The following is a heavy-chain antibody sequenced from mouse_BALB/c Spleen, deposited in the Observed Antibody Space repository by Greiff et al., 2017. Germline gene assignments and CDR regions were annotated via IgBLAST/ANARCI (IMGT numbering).Heavy chain of an antibody. V-gene: IGHV5-12-2*01. Sequence: EVQRVESGGGLVQPGGSLKLSCAASGFTFSSYTMSWVRQTPEKRLEWVAYISNGGGSTYYPDTVKGRFTISRDNAKNTLYLQMSSLKSEDTAMYYCARQDYGSSFDYWGQGTTLTVAS. CDR2: ISNGGGST. J-gene: IGHJ2*01. CDR3: ARQDYGSSFDY. D-gene: IGHD1-1*01. CDR1: GFTFSSYT.